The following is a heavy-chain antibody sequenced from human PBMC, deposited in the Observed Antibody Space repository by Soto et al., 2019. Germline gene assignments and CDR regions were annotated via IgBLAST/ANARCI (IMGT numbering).Heavy chain of an antibody. CDR1: GYIFNNFA. CDR3: ARLMDCSGRNCYYWYFDL. D-gene: IGHD2-15*01. CDR2: ISGHNGNT. J-gene: IGHJ2*01. Sequence: QVQLVQSGAEVKRPGASVKVSCKASGYIFNNFAISWVRQAPGQGLEWLGWISGHNGNTNYAQRLQGRATMTTDTSTSTAFMELRSLTSDDTAIYYCARLMDCSGRNCYYWYFDLWGRGTLLTVSS. V-gene: IGHV1-18*01.